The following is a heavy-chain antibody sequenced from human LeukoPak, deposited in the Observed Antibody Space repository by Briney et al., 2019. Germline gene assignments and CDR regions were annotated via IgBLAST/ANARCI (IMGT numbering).Heavy chain of an antibody. V-gene: IGHV4-34*01. CDR3: ARHGYYYYGMDV. CDR1: GGSFSGYY. J-gene: IGHJ6*04. Sequence: SETLSLTCAVYGGSFSGYYWSWIRQPPGRGLEWIGEINRSGNTNYNPSLKSPVTISGDTSNNQCYLKLSSVTAADTAVYYCARHGYYYYGMDVWGKGTTVTVSS. CDR2: INRSGNT.